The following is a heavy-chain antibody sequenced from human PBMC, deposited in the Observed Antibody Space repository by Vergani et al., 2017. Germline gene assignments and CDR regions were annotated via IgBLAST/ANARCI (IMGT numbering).Heavy chain of an antibody. Sequence: QVQLQESGPGLVKPSETLSLTCAVSGYSISSGYYWGWIRQPPGKGLEWIGSIYHSGSTYYNPSLKSRVTISVDTSKNQFSLNLSSVTAADTAVYYCARAQYYNWFDPWGQGRMVTVSS. J-gene: IGHJ5*02. CDR1: GYSISSGYY. CDR3: ARAQYYNWFDP. CDR2: IYHSGST. V-gene: IGHV4-38-2*01. D-gene: IGHD3-10*01.